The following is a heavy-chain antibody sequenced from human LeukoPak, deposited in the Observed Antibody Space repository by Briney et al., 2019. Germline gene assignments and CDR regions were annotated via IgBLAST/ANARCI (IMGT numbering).Heavy chain of an antibody. Sequence: GGSLRLSCAASGFTFSSYGMHWVRQAPGKGLEWVAFIRYDGSNKYYADSVKGRFTISRDNSKNTLYLQMNSLRAEDTAVYYCAKDSLGYCSSTSCYIPGWLDYWGQGTLVTVSS. J-gene: IGHJ4*02. CDR1: GFTFSSYG. CDR3: AKDSLGYCSSTSCYIPGWLDY. V-gene: IGHV3-30*02. D-gene: IGHD2-2*02. CDR2: IRYDGSNK.